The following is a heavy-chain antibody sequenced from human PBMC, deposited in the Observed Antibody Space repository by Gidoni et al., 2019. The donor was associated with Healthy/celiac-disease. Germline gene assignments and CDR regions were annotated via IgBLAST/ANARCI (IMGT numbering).Heavy chain of an antibody. CDR3: AREPGYCSGGSCYSFDY. CDR2: ISSSSSYI. J-gene: IGHJ4*02. D-gene: IGHD2-15*01. Sequence: EVQLVESGGGLVKPGGSLSLSCPASGFTFSRYSMNWVRQAPGKGLEWVSSISSSSSYIYYADSVKGRFTISRDNAKNSLYLQMNSLRAEDTAVYYCAREPGYCSGGSCYSFDYWGQGTLVTVSS. CDR1: GFTFSRYS. V-gene: IGHV3-21*01.